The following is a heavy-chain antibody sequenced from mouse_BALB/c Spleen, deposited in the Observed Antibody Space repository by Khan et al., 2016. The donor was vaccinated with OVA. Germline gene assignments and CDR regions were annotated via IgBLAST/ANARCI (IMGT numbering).Heavy chain of an antibody. V-gene: IGHV5-6*01. Sequence: EVELVEPGGDLVKPGGSLKLSCAASGFTFSSYSMSLVRQTPDKRLEWVASIRSGGDSTYYPDSVKGRFTIFRNNGKNTSYLQMSDIKTEDKTMYYCAYNLTGSFAFWGQGTLVTVSA. J-gene: IGHJ3*01. D-gene: IGHD1-3*01. CDR3: AYNLTGSFAF. CDR1: GFTFSSYS. CDR2: IRSGGDST.